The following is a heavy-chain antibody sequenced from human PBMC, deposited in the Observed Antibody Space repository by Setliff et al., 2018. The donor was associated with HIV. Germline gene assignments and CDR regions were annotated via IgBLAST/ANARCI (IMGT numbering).Heavy chain of an antibody. Sequence: LSLTCSVSGGSIISGSYYWSWIRQPAGKGLEWIGHIYTSGSTNYNPSLKSRAAISIDTSKNQFFLKLKSVTVADTAVYYCAREPDKIAAADSWGQGTLVTVSS. CDR3: AREPDKIAAADS. CDR2: IYTSGST. CDR1: GGSIISGSYY. D-gene: IGHD6-13*01. J-gene: IGHJ4*02. V-gene: IGHV4-61*09.